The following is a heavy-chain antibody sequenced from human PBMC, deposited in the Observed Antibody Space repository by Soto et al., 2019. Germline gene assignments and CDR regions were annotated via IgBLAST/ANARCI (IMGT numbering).Heavy chain of an antibody. CDR3: AKDHGGYSLRFLEWLNYFDY. J-gene: IGHJ4*02. CDR1: GFTFSSYA. Sequence: GGSLRLSCAASGFTFSSYAMSWVRQAPGEGLEWVSGISGSGGSTYYADSVKGRFTISRDNSKNTLYLQMNSLRAEDTAVYYCAKDHGGYSLRFLEWLNYFDYWGQGTLVTVS. V-gene: IGHV3-23*01. D-gene: IGHD3-3*01. CDR2: ISGSGGST.